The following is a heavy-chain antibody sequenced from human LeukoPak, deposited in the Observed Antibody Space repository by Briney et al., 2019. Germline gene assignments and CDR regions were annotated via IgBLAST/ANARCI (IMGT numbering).Heavy chain of an antibody. Sequence: ASVKVSCKASGFTFTAYHMHWVRQAPGQGLEWMGWINPNSGGTNYAQKFQGRVTMTRDTSISTAYMELSGLRSDDTAVYCCARGPHWDPHFDYWGQGTLVTVSS. D-gene: IGHD7-27*01. CDR3: ARGPHWDPHFDY. CDR2: INPNSGGT. V-gene: IGHV1-2*02. CDR1: GFTFTAYH. J-gene: IGHJ4*02.